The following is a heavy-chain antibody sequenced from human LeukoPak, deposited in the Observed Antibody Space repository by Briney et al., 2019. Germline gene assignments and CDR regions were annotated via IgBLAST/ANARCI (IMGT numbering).Heavy chain of an antibody. CDR1: GFTFNNYG. D-gene: IGHD3-16*01. J-gene: IGHJ3*01. CDR3: ARRGTPNAFDL. CDR2: LWYDGTNE. Sequence: PGGSLRLSCAASGFTFNNYGMHWVCQAPGRGLEWVALLWYDGTNENYADSVKGRFTISRDNSKNTMYLQMNNLRAEDTAVYYCARRGTPNAFDLWGQGTMVTVSS. V-gene: IGHV3-33*01.